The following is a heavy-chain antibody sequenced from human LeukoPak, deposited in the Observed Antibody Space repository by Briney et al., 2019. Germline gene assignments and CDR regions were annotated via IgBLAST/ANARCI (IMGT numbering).Heavy chain of an antibody. V-gene: IGHV3-30*03. CDR2: ISYDGSNK. CDR3: ARGSDDFWSGYLTYYFDY. D-gene: IGHD3-3*01. Sequence: PGGSLRLSCAASGFTFSSYSMNWVRQAPGKGLEWVAVISYDGSNKYYADSVKGRFTISRDNSKNTLYLQMNSLRAEDTAVYYCARGSDDFWSGYLTYYFDYWGQGTLVTVSS. J-gene: IGHJ4*02. CDR1: GFTFSSYS.